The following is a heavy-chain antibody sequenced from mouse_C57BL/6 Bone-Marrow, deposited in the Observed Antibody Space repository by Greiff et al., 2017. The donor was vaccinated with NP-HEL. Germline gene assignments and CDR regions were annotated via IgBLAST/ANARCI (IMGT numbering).Heavy chain of an antibody. D-gene: IGHD3-1*01. CDR2: INPGSGGT. CDR1: GYAFTNYL. Sequence: QVHVKQSGAELVRPGTSVKVSCKASGYAFTNYLIEWVKQRPGQGLEWIGVINPGSGGTNYNEKFKGKATLTADKSSSTAYMQLSSLTSEDSAVYFCARSGGDPAWFAYWGQGTLVTVSA. V-gene: IGHV1-54*01. J-gene: IGHJ3*01. CDR3: ARSGGDPAWFAY.